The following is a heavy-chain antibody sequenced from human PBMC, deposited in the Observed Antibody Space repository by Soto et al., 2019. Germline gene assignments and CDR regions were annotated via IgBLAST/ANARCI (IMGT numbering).Heavy chain of an antibody. CDR1: GGAIISGGYS. CDR3: VRRSPEDAFDI. J-gene: IGHJ3*02. V-gene: IGHV4-30-2*01. Sequence: SETLSLTCAVSGGAIISGGYSWSWIRQPPGKGLQWIGHIYEGGNTYYTPSLESRVAISTDKSKNQFSLRLSSVTAADTAVYYCVRRSPEDAFDIWGQGTMVTVSS. CDR2: IYEGGNT.